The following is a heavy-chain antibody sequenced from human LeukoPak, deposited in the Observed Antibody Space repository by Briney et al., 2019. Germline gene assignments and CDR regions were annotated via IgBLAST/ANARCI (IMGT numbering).Heavy chain of an antibody. CDR1: GGSFSSYY. D-gene: IGHD6-13*01. J-gene: IGHJ6*03. CDR2: IYYSGST. CDR3: ARTYSSSWYSNYYYYYMDV. Sequence: SETLSLTCTVSGGSFSSYYWSWIRQPPGKGLEWIGYIYYSGSTNYNPSLKSRVTISVDTSKNQFSLKLSSVTAADTAVYYCARTYSSSWYSNYYYYYMDVWGKGTTVTVSS. V-gene: IGHV4-59*08.